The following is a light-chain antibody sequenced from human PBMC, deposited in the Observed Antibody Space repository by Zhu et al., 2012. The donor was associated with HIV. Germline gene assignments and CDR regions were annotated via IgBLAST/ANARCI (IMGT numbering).Light chain of an antibody. CDR3: QQRVNWPLT. CDR2: DAS. Sequence: IVLTQSPATLSLSPGERATVSCRASRSVSSFLAWYQQKPGQAPRLLIYDASKRAAGIPPRFSGSGSGTDFTLTISSLEPEDFALYYCQQRVNWPLTFGGRDQGGDQT. J-gene: IGKJ4*01. CDR1: RSVSSF. V-gene: IGKV3-11*01.